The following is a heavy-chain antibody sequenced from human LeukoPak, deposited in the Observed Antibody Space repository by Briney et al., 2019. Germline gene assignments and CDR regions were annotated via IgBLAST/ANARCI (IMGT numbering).Heavy chain of an antibody. CDR2: IYYSGST. CDR1: GGSISSSSYY. V-gene: IGHV4-39*07. CDR3: ARVSSYSSSWYGRFDY. D-gene: IGHD6-13*01. Sequence: SQTLSLTCTVSGGSISSSSYYWGWIRQPPGKGLEWIGRIYYSGSTYYNPSLKSRVTISVDTSKNQFSLKLSSVTAADTAVYYCARVSSYSSSWYGRFDYWGQGTLVTVSS. J-gene: IGHJ4*02.